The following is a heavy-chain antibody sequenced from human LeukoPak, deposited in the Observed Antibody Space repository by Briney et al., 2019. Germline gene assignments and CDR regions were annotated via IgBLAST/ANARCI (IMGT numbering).Heavy chain of an antibody. CDR2: ISGSGGST. D-gene: IGHD6-6*01. Sequence: GGSLRLSCAVSGFTVSSNYMTWVRQAPGKGLEWVSAISGSGGSTYYADSVKGRFTISRDNSKNTLYLQMNSLRAEDTAVYYCAKDDWGAARPLDYWGQGTLVTVSS. V-gene: IGHV3-23*01. CDR1: GFTVSSNY. CDR3: AKDDWGAARPLDY. J-gene: IGHJ4*02.